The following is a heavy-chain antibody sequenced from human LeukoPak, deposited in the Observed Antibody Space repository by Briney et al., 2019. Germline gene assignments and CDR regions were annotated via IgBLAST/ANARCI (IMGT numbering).Heavy chain of an antibody. CDR1: GGSISSYY. CDR3: ARYYYDSSGYYFDY. D-gene: IGHD3-22*01. V-gene: IGHV4-59*08. CDR2: IYYSGST. Sequence: PSETLSLTSVSGGSISSYYWSWIRQPPGKGLEWIGYIYYSGSTNYNPSLKSRVTISVDTSKNQFSLKLSSVTAADTAVYYCARYYYDSSGYYFDYWGQGTLVTVSS. J-gene: IGHJ4*02.